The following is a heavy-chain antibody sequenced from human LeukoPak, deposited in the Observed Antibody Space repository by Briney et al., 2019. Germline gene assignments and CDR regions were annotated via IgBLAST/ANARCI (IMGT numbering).Heavy chain of an antibody. Sequence: AGGSLRLSCAASGFTFSDYYMSWIRRAPGKGLEWIGTIYYSGSTYYNPSLKSRVTMSVDTSKNQFSLKLSSVTAADTALYYCARTAWSGYSGRWGQGTLVTVSS. V-gene: IGHV4-59*04. CDR1: GFTFSDYY. CDR2: IYYSGST. CDR3: ARTAWSGYSGR. J-gene: IGHJ4*02. D-gene: IGHD3-3*01.